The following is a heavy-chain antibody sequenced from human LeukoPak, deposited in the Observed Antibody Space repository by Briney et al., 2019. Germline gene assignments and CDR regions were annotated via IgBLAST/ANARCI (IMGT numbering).Heavy chain of an antibody. V-gene: IGHV4-34*01. CDR1: GGSFGGYY. CDR3: ARALYSSGWYWDY. J-gene: IGHJ4*02. Sequence: SETLSLTCAVYGGSFGGYYWSWIRQPPGKGLEWIGEINHSGSTNYNPSLKSRVTISVDTSKNQFSLKLSSVTAADTAVYYCARALYSSGWYWDYWGQGTLVTVSS. D-gene: IGHD6-19*01. CDR2: INHSGST.